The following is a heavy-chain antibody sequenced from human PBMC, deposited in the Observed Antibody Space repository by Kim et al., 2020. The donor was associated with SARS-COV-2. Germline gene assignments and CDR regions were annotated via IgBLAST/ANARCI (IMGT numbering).Heavy chain of an antibody. CDR2: ISWNSGSI. CDR1: GFTFDDYA. J-gene: IGHJ3*02. D-gene: IGHD3-22*01. CDR3: AKLKFDYYDSSEDAFDI. V-gene: IGHV3-9*01. Sequence: GGSLRLSCAASGFTFDDYAMHWVRQAPGKGLEWVSGISWNSGSIGYADSVKGRFTISRDNAKNSLYLQMNSLRAEDTALYYCAKLKFDYYDSSEDAFDI.